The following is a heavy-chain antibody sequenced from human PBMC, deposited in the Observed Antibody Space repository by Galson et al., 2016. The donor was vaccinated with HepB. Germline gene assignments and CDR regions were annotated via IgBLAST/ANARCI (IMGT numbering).Heavy chain of an antibody. CDR3: VRDQNL. J-gene: IGHJ4*02. Sequence: LRLSCAASGFTLSSYAMSWVRQAPGKGPEWVSVTYGGETHFADSVQGRFTISTDDSKNTLYLQMSGLRAEDTALYYCVRDQNLWGQGTLVTVSS. CDR2: TYGGET. V-gene: IGHV3-53*01. CDR1: GFTLSSYA.